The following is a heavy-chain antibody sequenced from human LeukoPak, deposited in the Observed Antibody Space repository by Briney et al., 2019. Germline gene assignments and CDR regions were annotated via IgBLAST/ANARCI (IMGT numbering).Heavy chain of an antibody. D-gene: IGHD3-9*01. J-gene: IGHJ4*02. V-gene: IGHV3-7*03. CDR3: AGGTGFIIKD. CDR1: GFTFSLYW. Sequence: GGSLRLSCAASGFTFSLYWMDWIRRAPGKGLEWVANIKQDGSEKNYVDSVKGRFTISRDNAKNSLYLQMNNLRVEDTAMYYCAGGTGFIIKDWGQGTLVTVSS. CDR2: IKQDGSEK.